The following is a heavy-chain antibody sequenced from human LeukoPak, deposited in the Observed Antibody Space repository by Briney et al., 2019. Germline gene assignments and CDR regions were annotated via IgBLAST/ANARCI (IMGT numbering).Heavy chain of an antibody. CDR3: ARPRQYSGSYVFDY. CDR2: IYYSGST. J-gene: IGHJ4*02. Sequence: SETLSLTCTVSGGSISSSSYYWGWIRQPPGKGLEWIGSIYYSGSTYYNPSLKSRVTISVDTSKNQFSLKLSSVTAADTAVYYCARPRQYSGSYVFDYWGQGTLVTVSS. V-gene: IGHV4-39*07. D-gene: IGHD1-26*01. CDR1: GGSISSSSYY.